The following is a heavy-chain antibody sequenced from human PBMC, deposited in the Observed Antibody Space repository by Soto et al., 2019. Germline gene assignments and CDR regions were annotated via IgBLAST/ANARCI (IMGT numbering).Heavy chain of an antibody. J-gene: IGHJ4*02. D-gene: IGHD3-22*01. CDR2: IWYDGSNK. CDR1: GFTFSSYG. V-gene: IGHV3-33*01. CDR3: ARGYYDSSGYSPDLASGDPPLDY. Sequence: GGSLRLSCAASGFTFSSYGMHWVRQAPGKGLEWVAVIWYDGSNKYYADSVKGRFTISRDNSKNTLYLQMNSLRAEDTAVYYCARGYYDSSGYSPDLASGDPPLDYWGQGTLVTVSS.